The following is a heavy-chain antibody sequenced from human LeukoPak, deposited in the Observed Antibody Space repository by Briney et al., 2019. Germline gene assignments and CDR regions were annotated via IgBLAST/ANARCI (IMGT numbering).Heavy chain of an antibody. CDR2: VSYDGSNK. CDR1: GITFSKVW. V-gene: IGHV3-30*18. Sequence: GGSLRLSCAASGITFSKVWMSWVRQAPGKGLEWVAVVSYDGSNKYYADSVKGRFTISRDNSKNTLYLQMNSLRPEDTAVYYCAKDSYYGSGSYFYFDYWGQGTLVTVSS. D-gene: IGHD3-10*01. CDR3: AKDSYYGSGSYFYFDY. J-gene: IGHJ4*02.